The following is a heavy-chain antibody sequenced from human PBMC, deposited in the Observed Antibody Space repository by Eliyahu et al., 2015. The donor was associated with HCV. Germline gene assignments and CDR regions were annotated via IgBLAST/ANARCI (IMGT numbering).Heavy chain of an antibody. J-gene: IGHJ4*02. CDR2: IYNSETT. Sequence: QVQLQESGPGLVKPSETLSLTCTVSGASVSNSSYFWSWIRQPPGKGLEWIGYIYNSETTNYNPSLKSRVTISVDSSKNQFSLRLSSVTAADTAVYYCARDDDFWSGARGQGTLVTVSS. CDR3: ARDDDFWSGA. CDR1: GASVSNSSYF. D-gene: IGHD3-3*01. V-gene: IGHV4-61*01.